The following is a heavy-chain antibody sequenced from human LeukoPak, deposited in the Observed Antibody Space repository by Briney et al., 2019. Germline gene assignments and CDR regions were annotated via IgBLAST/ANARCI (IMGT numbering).Heavy chain of an antibody. CDR2: ISSSGSTI. J-gene: IGHJ4*02. V-gene: IGHV3-11*04. Sequence: LSLTCAVYGGSFSGDFWSWIRQAPGKGLEWVSYISSSGSTIYYADSVKGRFTISRDNAKNSLYLQMNSLRAEDTAVYYCARPYYYDSSGYYLYWGQGTLVTVSS. CDR3: ARPYYYDSSGYYLY. CDR1: GGSFSGDF. D-gene: IGHD3-22*01.